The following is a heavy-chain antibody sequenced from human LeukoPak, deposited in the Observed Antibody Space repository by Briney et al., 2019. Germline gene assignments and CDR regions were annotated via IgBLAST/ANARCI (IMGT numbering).Heavy chain of an antibody. CDR1: GYTFTGYY. Sequence: GASVKVSCKASGYTFTGYYMHWVRQAPGQGLEWMGRINPNSGGTNYAQKFQGRVTMTRDTSISTAYMELSRLTSDDTAVYYCAREENCSGGSCYYYWGQGTLSPSPQ. D-gene: IGHD2-15*01. CDR2: INPNSGGT. V-gene: IGHV1-2*06. CDR3: AREENCSGGSCYYY. J-gene: IGHJ4*02.